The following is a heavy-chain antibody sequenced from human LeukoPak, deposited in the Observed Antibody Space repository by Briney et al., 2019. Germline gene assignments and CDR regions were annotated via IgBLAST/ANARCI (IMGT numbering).Heavy chain of an antibody. CDR2: ISYDGSNK. J-gene: IGHJ1*01. V-gene: IGHV3-30*03. D-gene: IGHD4-17*01. CDR3: ARDLPRRDYGDSGYFQH. Sequence: GGSLRLSCAASGFTFSSYGMHWVRQAPGKGLEWVAVISYDGSNKYYADSVKGRFTISRDNSKNTLYLQMNSLRAEDTAVYYCARDLPRRDYGDSGYFQHWGQGTLVTVSS. CDR1: GFTFSSYG.